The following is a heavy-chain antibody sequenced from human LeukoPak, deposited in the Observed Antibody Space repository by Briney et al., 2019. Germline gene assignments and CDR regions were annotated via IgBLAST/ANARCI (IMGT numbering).Heavy chain of an antibody. CDR3: AREQEDAFDI. CDR1: GFTFSSYS. J-gene: IGHJ3*02. Sequence: GGSLRLSCAASGFTFSSYSMNWVRQAPGKGLEWVSSISSGSSYIYYADSVKGRFTISRDNAKNSLYLQMNSLRAEDTAVYYCAREQEDAFDIWGQGTMVTVSS. V-gene: IGHV3-21*01. CDR2: ISSGSSYI.